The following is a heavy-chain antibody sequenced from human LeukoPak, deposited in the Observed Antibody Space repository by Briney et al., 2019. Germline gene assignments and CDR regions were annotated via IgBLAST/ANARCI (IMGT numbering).Heavy chain of an antibody. CDR1: GYTFTSYD. CDR3: ARAGGSYSMDF. D-gene: IGHD2-21*01. CDR2: IDPNSGGT. Sequence: ASVKVSCKASGYTFTSYDINWVRQATGQGLEWMGWIDPNSGGTNYAQKFKGRVTMTRDTSISTVYMEVSRLRSDDTAVYYCARAGGSYSMDFWGQGALATVSS. J-gene: IGHJ4*02. V-gene: IGHV1-2*02.